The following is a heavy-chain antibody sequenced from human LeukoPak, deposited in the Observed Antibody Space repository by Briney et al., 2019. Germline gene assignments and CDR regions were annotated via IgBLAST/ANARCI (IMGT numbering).Heavy chain of an antibody. CDR3: AKDPHRYSSSSPRQFDY. CDR1: GFTFSSYS. J-gene: IGHJ4*02. D-gene: IGHD6-6*01. Sequence: PGGSLRLSCAASGFTFSSYSMNWVRQAPGKGLEWVSSISSSSSYIYYADSVKGRFTISRDNAKNSLYLQMNSLRAEDTAVYYCAKDPHRYSSSSPRQFDYRGQGTLVTVSS. V-gene: IGHV3-21*01. CDR2: ISSSSSYI.